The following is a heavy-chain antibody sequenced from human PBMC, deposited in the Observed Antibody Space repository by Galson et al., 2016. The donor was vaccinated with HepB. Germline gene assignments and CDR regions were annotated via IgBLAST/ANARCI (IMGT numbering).Heavy chain of an antibody. J-gene: IGHJ4*02. V-gene: IGHV1-18*01. Sequence: SVKVSCKASGYTFTSYAISWVRQAPGQALECLGWIDTSNGNTNYAQKFQDRVTLTTETSTSTTYMELRGLISDDTAVYYCARHYSSTWPAGLIFDSWGQGTLVTVSS. D-gene: IGHD6-6*01. CDR2: IDTSNGNT. CDR1: GYTFTSYA. CDR3: ARHYSSTWPAGLIFDS.